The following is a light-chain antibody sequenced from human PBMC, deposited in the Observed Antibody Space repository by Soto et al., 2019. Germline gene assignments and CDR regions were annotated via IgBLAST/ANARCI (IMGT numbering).Light chain of an antibody. CDR3: HQYGKSPRT. CDR2: GAF. Sequence: DIVLTQSPGTLSLSPGERVTLSCRASQIVTSDYLAWYHQAPGQAPRLLIYGAFNRATGISDRFSGSGSGTDFTLSLSKLEPGDFGVYFCHQYGKSPRTFGQGTKVEVK. CDR1: QIVTSDY. V-gene: IGKV3-20*01. J-gene: IGKJ1*01.